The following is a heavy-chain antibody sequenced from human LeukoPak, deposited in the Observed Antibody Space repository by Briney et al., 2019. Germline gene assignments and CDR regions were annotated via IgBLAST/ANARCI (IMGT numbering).Heavy chain of an antibody. V-gene: IGHV1-18*01. CDR2: ISAYNGNT. CDR3: ARSLTMIVVAPTGDAFDI. D-gene: IGHD3-22*01. J-gene: IGHJ3*02. CDR1: GYTFTSYG. Sequence: ASVKVSCKASGYTFTSYGISWVRQAPGQGLEWMGWISAYNGNTNYAQKLQGRVTMTTDTSTSTAYMELRSLRSDDTAVYYCARSLTMIVVAPTGDAFDIWGQGTMVTVSS.